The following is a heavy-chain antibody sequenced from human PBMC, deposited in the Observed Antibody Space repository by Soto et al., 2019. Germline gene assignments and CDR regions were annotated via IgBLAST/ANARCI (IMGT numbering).Heavy chain of an antibody. Sequence: SLRLSCAASGFTFSSYGMHWVRQAPGKGLEWVAVISYDGSNKYYADSVKGRFTISRDNSKNTLYLQMNSLRAEDTAVYYCAKDRLPGSMVRPDYWGQGTLVTVSS. J-gene: IGHJ4*02. V-gene: IGHV3-30*18. CDR2: ISYDGSNK. CDR1: GFTFSSYG. D-gene: IGHD3-10*01. CDR3: AKDRLPGSMVRPDY.